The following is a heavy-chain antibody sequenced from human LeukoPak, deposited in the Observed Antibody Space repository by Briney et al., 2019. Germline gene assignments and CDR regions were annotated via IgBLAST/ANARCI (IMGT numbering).Heavy chain of an antibody. Sequence: ATVKISCKVSGYTFTDYYMHWVQQAPGKGLEWMGLVDPEDGETIYAEKFQGRVTITADTSTDTAYMELSSLRSEDTAVYYCATGVSSSSGYDWFDPWGQGTLVTVSS. CDR3: ATGVSSSSGYDWFDP. D-gene: IGHD6-6*01. V-gene: IGHV1-69-2*01. CDR2: VDPEDGET. J-gene: IGHJ5*02. CDR1: GYTFTDYY.